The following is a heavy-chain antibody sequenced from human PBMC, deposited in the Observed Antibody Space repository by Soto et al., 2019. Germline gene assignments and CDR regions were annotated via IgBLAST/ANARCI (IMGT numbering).Heavy chain of an antibody. J-gene: IGHJ4*02. CDR3: ASGIQLWLRRINNGYSG. CDR2: IIPMFGTA. CDR1: GGTFSTYV. Sequence: QVQLVQSGAEVKKPESSVKVSCKAPGGTFSTYVISWVRQAPGQGLEWMGGIIPMFGTANYAQGFQDRVTITADESTNTVYMELSSLRSEDTAVYFCASGIQLWLRRINNGYSGWGQGTLVTVSS. D-gene: IGHD5-18*01. V-gene: IGHV1-69*12.